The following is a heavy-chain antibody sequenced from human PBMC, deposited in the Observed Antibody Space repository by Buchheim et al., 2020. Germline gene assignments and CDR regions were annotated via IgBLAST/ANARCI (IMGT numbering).Heavy chain of an antibody. CDR1: GYSFTSYW. CDR3: ASVLSQSPPGSYYAVGDY. D-gene: IGHD1-26*01. CDR2: IDPSDSYT. V-gene: IGHV5-10-1*03. Sequence: EVQLVQSGAEVKKPGESLRISCKGSGYSFTSYWISWVRQMPGKGLEWMGRIDPSDSYTNYSPSFQGHVTISADKSISTAYPQWSSLKASDTAMYYCASVLSQSPPGSYYAVGDYWGQGTL. J-gene: IGHJ4*02.